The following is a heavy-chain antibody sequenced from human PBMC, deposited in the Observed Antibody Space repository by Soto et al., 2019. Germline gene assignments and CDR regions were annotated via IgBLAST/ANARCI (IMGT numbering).Heavy chain of an antibody. CDR3: AREGGSDILTGYWCWFDP. CDR2: IIPIFGTA. J-gene: IGHJ5*02. D-gene: IGHD3-9*01. V-gene: IGHV1-69*13. Sequence: SVKVSCKASGGTFSSYAISWVRQAPGQGLEWMGGIIPIFGTANYAQKFQGRVTITADESTSTAYMELSSLRSEDTAVYYCAREGGSDILTGYWCWFDPWGEGTLVTVSS. CDR1: GGTFSSYA.